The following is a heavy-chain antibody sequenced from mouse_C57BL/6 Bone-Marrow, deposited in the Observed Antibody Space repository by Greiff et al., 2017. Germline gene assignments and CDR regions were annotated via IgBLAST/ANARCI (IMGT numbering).Heavy chain of an antibody. Sequence: EVMLVESGGGLVQPGGSMKLSCVASGFTFSNYWMNWVRQSPEQGLEWVAQIRLKSDNYASHYAVSVKGRFTISRDDSKSSVYLQKNNVRAEDTGCDYCTGPGTFDYWGQGTTLTVSS. CDR3: TGPGTFDY. CDR2: IRLKSDNYAS. J-gene: IGHJ2*01. V-gene: IGHV6-3*01. CDR1: GFTFSNYW. D-gene: IGHD4-1*01.